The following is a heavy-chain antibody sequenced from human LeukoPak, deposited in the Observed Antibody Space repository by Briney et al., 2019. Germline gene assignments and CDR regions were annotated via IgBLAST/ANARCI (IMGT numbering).Heavy chain of an antibody. D-gene: IGHD6-6*01. Sequence: ASVKVSCKASGGTFSSYTISWVRQAPGQGLEWMGRIIPILGIANYAQKFQGRVTLTADKSTSTAYMELGSLRSEDTAVYYCARSEQLYNWFDPWGQGTLVTVSS. CDR3: ARSEQLYNWFDP. CDR1: GGTFSSYT. V-gene: IGHV1-69*02. CDR2: IIPILGIA. J-gene: IGHJ5*02.